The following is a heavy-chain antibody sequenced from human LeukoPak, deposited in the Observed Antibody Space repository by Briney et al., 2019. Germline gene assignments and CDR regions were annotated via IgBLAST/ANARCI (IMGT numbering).Heavy chain of an antibody. V-gene: IGHV4-59*12. Sequence: SETLSLTCTVSGGSISSYFWSWIRQPPGKGLEWIGYIYYSGSTNYNPSLKSRVTISVDTSKNQFSLKLSSVTAADTAVYYCARELDPQWLEDLNWFDPWGQGTLVTVSS. CDR1: GGSISSYF. CDR2: IYYSGST. J-gene: IGHJ5*02. CDR3: ARELDPQWLEDLNWFDP. D-gene: IGHD6-19*01.